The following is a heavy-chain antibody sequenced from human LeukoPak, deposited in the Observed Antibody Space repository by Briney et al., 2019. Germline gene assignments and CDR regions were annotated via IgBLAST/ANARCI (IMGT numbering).Heavy chain of an antibody. J-gene: IGHJ4*02. CDR1: GFTFDDYS. CDR2: LSWDGGSE. D-gene: IGHD4-23*01. V-gene: IGHV3-43*01. CDR3: ARDRGGNTAGFDS. Sequence: GGSLRLSCAASGFTFDDYSMHWVRQRPGKGLEWVSLLSWDGGSEYYADSVRGRFTIYRDNRRGSLFLQMKSLKTEDSALYFCARDRGGNTAGFDSWGQGTLVTVSS.